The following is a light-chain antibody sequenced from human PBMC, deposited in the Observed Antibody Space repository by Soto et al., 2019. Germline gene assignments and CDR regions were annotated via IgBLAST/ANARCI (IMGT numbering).Light chain of an antibody. CDR3: QQYRRSPPIT. V-gene: IGKV1-9*01. J-gene: IGKJ5*01. CDR1: QGIRSY. Sequence: DIQLTQSPSFLSAAVGDRVTITCRASQGIRSYLAWYQQRPVKAPELLIDGASSRATGIPDRFSGSGSGTDFTLTISRLEPEDFAVYYCQQYRRSPPITFGKGTRLEI. CDR2: GAS.